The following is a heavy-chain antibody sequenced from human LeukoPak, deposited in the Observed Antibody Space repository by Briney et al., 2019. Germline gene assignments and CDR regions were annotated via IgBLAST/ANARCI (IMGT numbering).Heavy chain of an antibody. Sequence: SETLSLTCTVSGGSISSYYWTWIRQPPGKGLEWIGYIYYSGTTNYNPSLKSRVTISVDTSQNQFSLILSSVTAADTAVYYCARWGRDGYNYFGCGSYLDYWGQGTLVTVSS. J-gene: IGHJ4*02. CDR3: ARWGRDGYNYFGCGSYLDY. D-gene: IGHD5-24*01. V-gene: IGHV4-59*08. CDR2: IYYSGTT. CDR1: GGSISSYY.